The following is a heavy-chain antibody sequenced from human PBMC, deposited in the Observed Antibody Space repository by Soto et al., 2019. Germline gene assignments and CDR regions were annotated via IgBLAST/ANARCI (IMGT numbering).Heavy chain of an antibody. J-gene: IGHJ3*02. CDR1: GYTFTRYA. Sequence: ASVKVSCKAAGYTFTRYAMHWVRQAPGQRLEWMGWINAGNGNTKYSQKFQGRVTITRDTSASTAYMELSSLRSEDTAVYYCARGGGYCSGGSCSDAFDIWGQGTMVTVSS. D-gene: IGHD2-15*01. CDR2: INAGNGNT. V-gene: IGHV1-3*01. CDR3: ARGGGYCSGGSCSDAFDI.